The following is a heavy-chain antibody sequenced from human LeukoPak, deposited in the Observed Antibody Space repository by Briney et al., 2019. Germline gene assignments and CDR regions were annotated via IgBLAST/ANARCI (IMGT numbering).Heavy chain of an antibody. J-gene: IGHJ4*02. V-gene: IGHV3-23*01. CDR1: GFTFSSYA. D-gene: IGHD2-15*01. CDR3: AKGLRSVVVVAATPTY. CDR2: ISGSGGST. Sequence: GGSLRLSCAASGFTFSSYAMSWVGQAPGKGLEWVSAISGSGGSTYSADSVKGRFTIYTDHSKNTLYLQMNRLRAEHTAISYCAKGLRSVVVVAATPTYWGQGTLVTVSS.